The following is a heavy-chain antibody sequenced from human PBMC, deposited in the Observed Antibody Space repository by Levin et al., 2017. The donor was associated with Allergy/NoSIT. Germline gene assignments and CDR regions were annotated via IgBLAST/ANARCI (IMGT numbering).Heavy chain of an antibody. CDR1: GFTFDDYA. J-gene: IGHJ2*01. CDR3: VKAVSFGYFDL. D-gene: IGHD3-10*01. V-gene: IGHV3-9*01. Sequence: SLKISCAASGFTFDDYAMHWVRQAPGKGLEWVSLISWNSDSIGYADSVKGRFTISRDNAKNSLYLQMNSLRPEDTASYYCVKAVSFGYFDLWGRGTLVTVSS. CDR2: ISWNSDSI.